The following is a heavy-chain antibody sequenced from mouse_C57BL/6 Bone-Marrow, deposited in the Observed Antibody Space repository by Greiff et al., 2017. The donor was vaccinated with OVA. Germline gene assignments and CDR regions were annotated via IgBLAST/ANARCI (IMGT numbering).Heavy chain of an antibody. CDR3: ARNGYG. CDR2: INPNNGGT. Sequence: VQLQQSGPELVKPGASVKISCKASGYTFTDYYMNWVKQSHGKSLEWIGDINPNNGGTSYNQKFKGKATLTVDKSSSTAYMELRSLTSEDSAVYYCARNGYGWGQGTTLTVSS. CDR1: GYTFTDYY. J-gene: IGHJ2*01. V-gene: IGHV1-26*01. D-gene: IGHD2-2*01.